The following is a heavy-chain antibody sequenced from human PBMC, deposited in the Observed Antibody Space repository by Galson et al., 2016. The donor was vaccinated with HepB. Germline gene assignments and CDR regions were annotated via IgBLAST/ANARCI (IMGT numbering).Heavy chain of an antibody. D-gene: IGHD1-26*01. CDR2: ISSDGSNV. Sequence: SLRLSCAASGFTFNNYGMHWVRQAPGKGLEWVAVISSDGSNVYHVDSVQGRFTISRDNSKNTLYLQMSSLRPEDTAVYYCARDGATAPEGYYYGMDVWGQGTTVTVSS. CDR1: GFTFNNYG. J-gene: IGHJ6*02. V-gene: IGHV3-30*03. CDR3: ARDGATAPEGYYYGMDV.